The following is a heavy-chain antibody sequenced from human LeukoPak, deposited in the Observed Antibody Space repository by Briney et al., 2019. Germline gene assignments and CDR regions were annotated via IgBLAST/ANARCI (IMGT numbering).Heavy chain of an antibody. CDR1: GGSFSGYY. J-gene: IGHJ4*02. Sequence: SETLSLTCAVYGGSFSGYYWSWIRQPPGKGLEWIGEINHSGSTNYNPSLKSRVTISVDTSKNQFSLKLSSVTAADTAVYYCARGGRDDSSGYYPRSFDYWGQGTLVTVSS. CDR3: ARGGRDDSSGYYPRSFDY. CDR2: INHSGST. D-gene: IGHD3-22*01. V-gene: IGHV4-34*01.